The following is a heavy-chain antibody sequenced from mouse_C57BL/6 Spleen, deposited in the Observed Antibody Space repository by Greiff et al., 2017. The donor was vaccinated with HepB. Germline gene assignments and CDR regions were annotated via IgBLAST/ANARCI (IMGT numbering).Heavy chain of an antibody. CDR3: ARKGSMYYYGSSYWYFDV. J-gene: IGHJ1*03. D-gene: IGHD1-1*01. CDR2: IWTGGGT. CDR1: GFSLTSYA. Sequence: QVQLKESGPGLVAPSQSLSITCTVSGFSLTSYAISWVRQPPGKGLEWLGVIWTGGGTNYNSALKSRLSISKDNSKSQVFLKMNSLQTDDTARYYCARKGSMYYYGSSYWYFDVWGTGTTDTVSS. V-gene: IGHV2-9-1*01.